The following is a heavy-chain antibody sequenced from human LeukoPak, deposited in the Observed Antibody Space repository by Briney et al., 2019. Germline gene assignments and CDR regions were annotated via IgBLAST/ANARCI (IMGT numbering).Heavy chain of an antibody. CDR3: AKDAGVATRYYYYGMDV. CDR2: ISYDGSNK. Sequence: GGSLRLSCAASGFTFSSYGMHWVRQAPGKGLEWVAVISYDGSNKYYADSVKGRFTISRDNSKNTLYLQMNSLRAEDTAVYYCAKDAGVATRYYYYGMDVWGKGTTVTVSS. CDR1: GFTFSSYG. J-gene: IGHJ6*04. D-gene: IGHD5-12*01. V-gene: IGHV3-30*18.